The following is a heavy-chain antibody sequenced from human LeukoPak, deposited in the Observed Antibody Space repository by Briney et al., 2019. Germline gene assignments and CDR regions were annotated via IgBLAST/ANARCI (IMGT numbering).Heavy chain of an antibody. V-gene: IGHV3-48*03. Sequence: GGSLRLSCAASGFTFSPYEMNWVRQAPGKGLDWVSYISSTASTIYYADSVRGRFTISRDNAKNSLYLQMNSLRAEDTAVYYCARGGRYCSGSSCYTWFDPWGQGTLVTVSS. CDR1: GFTFSPYE. J-gene: IGHJ5*02. D-gene: IGHD2-15*01. CDR3: ARGGRYCSGSSCYTWFDP. CDR2: ISSTASTI.